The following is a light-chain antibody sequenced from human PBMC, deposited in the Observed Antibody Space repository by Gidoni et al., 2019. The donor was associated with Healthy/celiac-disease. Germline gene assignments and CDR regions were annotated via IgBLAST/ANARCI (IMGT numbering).Light chain of an antibody. CDR1: SSNIGAGSD. CDR2: GNS. V-gene: IGLV1-40*01. CDR3: QSYDSSLSGYV. J-gene: IGLJ1*01. Sequence: QSVLTQPPSVSRAPGQRVTISCTGSSSNIGAGSDVHWYQQLPGTAPNLLIYGNSKRPAGVPDRFSGSKSGTSASLAITGLQAEDEADYYCQSYDSSLSGYVFGTGTKVTVL.